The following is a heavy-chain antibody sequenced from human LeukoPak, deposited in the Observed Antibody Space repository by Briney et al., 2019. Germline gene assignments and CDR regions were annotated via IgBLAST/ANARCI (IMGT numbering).Heavy chain of an antibody. CDR1: GFTLSDYW. D-gene: IGHD7-27*01. CDR3: AAWGLYNY. V-gene: IGHV3-7*01. CDR2: INLHGSVK. J-gene: IGHJ4*02. Sequence: PGGSLRLSCAASGFTLSDYWMNWVRQAPGEGLEWVANINLHGSVKLHVDSVEGRFTISRDNAKNSLFLQMTSLKVEDTAVYYCAAWGLYNYWGQGTLVTVSS.